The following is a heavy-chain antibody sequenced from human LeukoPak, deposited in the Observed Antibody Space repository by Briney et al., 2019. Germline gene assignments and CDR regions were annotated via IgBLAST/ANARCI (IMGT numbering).Heavy chain of an antibody. V-gene: IGHV1-46*01. D-gene: IGHD3-22*01. J-gene: IGHJ4*02. CDR2: INPSGGTT. Sequence: GASVKVSCKASGYTFTSYYIHWLRQAPGQGLEWMAIINPSGGTTSYAQKFQGRVTVTRDTSTSTVHMELSSLRSEDTAVYYCARDHRPSYDSSTYYYPGEYSGQGTLVTVSS. CDR3: ARDHRPSYDSSTYYYPGEY. CDR1: GYTFTSYY.